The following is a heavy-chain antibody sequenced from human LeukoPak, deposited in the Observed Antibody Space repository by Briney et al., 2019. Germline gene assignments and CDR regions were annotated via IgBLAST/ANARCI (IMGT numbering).Heavy chain of an antibody. V-gene: IGHV3-33*01. CDR1: GFTFSSYG. CDR2: IWYDGRNK. D-gene: IGHD2-8*02. J-gene: IGHJ4*02. Sequence: GGPLRLSCAASGFTFSSYGMHWVRQAPGKGLEWVAVIWYDGRNKYYGDSVKGRFTISRDNSKNTLYLEMNGLRDEDTAVYYCARDSMLGYCTGGTCFVFDSWGQGTLVTVSS. CDR3: ARDSMLGYCTGGTCFVFDS.